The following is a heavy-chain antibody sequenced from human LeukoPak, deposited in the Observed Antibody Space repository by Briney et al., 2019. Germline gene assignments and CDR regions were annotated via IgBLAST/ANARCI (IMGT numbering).Heavy chain of an antibody. CDR3: ARFGPSGSYYEHAFDI. CDR2: IYYGGST. Sequence: SETLSLTCAVSGYSISSSNWWGWIRQPPGRGLEWIGYIYYGGSTYYNPSLKSRVTMSVDTSKNQFSLKLSSVTAVDTAVYYCARFGPSGSYYEHAFDIWGQGTMVTVSS. V-gene: IGHV4-28*01. D-gene: IGHD1-26*01. CDR1: GYSISSSNW. J-gene: IGHJ3*02.